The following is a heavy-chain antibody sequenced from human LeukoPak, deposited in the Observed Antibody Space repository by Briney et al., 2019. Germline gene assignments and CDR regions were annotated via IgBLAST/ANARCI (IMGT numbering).Heavy chain of an antibody. CDR1: GFTLSSDS. J-gene: IGHJ4*02. CDR2: ISYDGSNK. D-gene: IGHD1-7*01. CDR3: ATGITTTTFSYFDY. V-gene: IGHV3-30*01. Sequence: GGSLRLSCAAYGFTLSSDSVDWVREAPGKKIEWVAVISYDGSNKFYADSVKGRFAISRDNSRNTLYLQMNSLSAEDTAVYYCATGITTTTFSYFDYWGQGALATVSS.